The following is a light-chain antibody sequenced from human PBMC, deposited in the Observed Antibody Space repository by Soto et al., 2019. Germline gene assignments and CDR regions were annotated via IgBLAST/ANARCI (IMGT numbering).Light chain of an antibody. CDR1: HSISAW. CDR3: HQYHSFFNYT. Sequence: DIQMTQSPSTLSASVGDRVTITCRASHSISAWLAWYQQKPGKAPKLLIYKASTSDSGVPSRFSGSGSGTEFTLTISSLQPDDFATYYCHQYHSFFNYTFGQGTKLEIK. V-gene: IGKV1-5*03. J-gene: IGKJ2*01. CDR2: KAS.